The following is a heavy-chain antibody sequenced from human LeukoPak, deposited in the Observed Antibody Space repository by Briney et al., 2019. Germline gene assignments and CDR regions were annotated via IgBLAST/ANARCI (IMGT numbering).Heavy chain of an antibody. CDR1: GFTFSSYA. J-gene: IGHJ4*02. Sequence: GGSLRLSCAASGFTFSSYAMHWVRQAPGKGLEWVAVISYGGSNKYYADSVKGRFTISRDNSKNTLYLQMNSLRAEDTAVYYCARARSIVVVPAATNYWGQGTLVTVSS. V-gene: IGHV3-30-3*01. D-gene: IGHD2-2*01. CDR2: ISYGGSNK. CDR3: ARARSIVVVPAATNY.